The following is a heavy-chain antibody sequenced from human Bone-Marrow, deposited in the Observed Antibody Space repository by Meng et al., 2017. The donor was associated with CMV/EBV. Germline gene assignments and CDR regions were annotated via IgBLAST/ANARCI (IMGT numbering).Heavy chain of an antibody. CDR2: IRYDGSNK. CDR3: TTDLDPLRDSGYGFLLAVAGYFDY. CDR1: GFTFSSYG. J-gene: IGHJ4*02. D-gene: IGHD6-19*01. Sequence: GESLKISCAASGFTFSSYGMHWVRQAPGKGLEWVAFIRYDGSNKYYADSVKGRFTISRDNSKNTLYLQMNSLRAEDTAVYYCTTDLDPLRDSGYGFLLAVAGYFDYWGQGTLVTVSS. V-gene: IGHV3-30*02.